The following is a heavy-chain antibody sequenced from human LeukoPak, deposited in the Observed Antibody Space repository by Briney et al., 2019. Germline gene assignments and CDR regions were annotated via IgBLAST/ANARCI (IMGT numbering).Heavy chain of an antibody. D-gene: IGHD2-21*01. CDR2: ISTSGSTI. Sequence: PGGSLRLSCAASGFTFSSYEMNWVRQAPGKGLDWVSYISTSGSTIYYADSVKGRFTISRDNAKNSLYLQMNSLRAEDTAVYYCARDSDWWAPLDYWGQGTLVTVSS. CDR3: ARDSDWWAPLDY. CDR1: GFTFSSYE. J-gene: IGHJ4*02. V-gene: IGHV3-48*03.